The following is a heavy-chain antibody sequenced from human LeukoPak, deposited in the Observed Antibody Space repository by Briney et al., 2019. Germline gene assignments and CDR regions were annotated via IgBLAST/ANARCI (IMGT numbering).Heavy chain of an antibody. CDR2: ITISGRTA. Sequence: PGGSLRLSCLASGFTFSNYAMSWVRQAPGKGLEWVSGITISGRTAYYADSVKGRFTISRDNFKNTLYLQMNSLRAEDTAVYYCARDLGGVSFDYWGQGTLVTVSS. CDR1: GFTFSNYA. V-gene: IGHV3-23*01. D-gene: IGHD3-16*01. J-gene: IGHJ4*02. CDR3: ARDLGGVSFDY.